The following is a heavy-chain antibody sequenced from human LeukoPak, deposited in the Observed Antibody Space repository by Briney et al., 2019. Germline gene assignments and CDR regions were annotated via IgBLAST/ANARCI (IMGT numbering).Heavy chain of an antibody. CDR2: IYPGDSET. Sequence: HGESLKISCKGSGYNFTVYWIAWVRQMPGKGLEWMGVIYPGDSETRYSPSFQGQVTISADKSISTAYLQWSSLKASDTAMYYCARQEGSTWYEDYWGQGTLVTVSS. V-gene: IGHV5-51*01. CDR3: ARQEGSTWYEDY. D-gene: IGHD6-13*01. CDR1: GYNFTVYW. J-gene: IGHJ4*02.